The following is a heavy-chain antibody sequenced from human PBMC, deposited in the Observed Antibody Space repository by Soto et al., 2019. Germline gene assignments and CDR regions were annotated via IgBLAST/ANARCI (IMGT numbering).Heavy chain of an antibody. D-gene: IGHD2-2*01. V-gene: IGHV4-38-2*01. CDR1: GYSISSGNY. CDR3: RSSTSCYDESCVDV. CDR2: LYHIGST. Sequence: SESLSLSCAVSGYSISSGNYWAWIRQPPGRGLEWIGSLYHIGSTHYNTSLKSRVTISVDTSKNHFSLELSSVTAADTAIYYCRSSTSCYDESCVDVWGQGTMVTVSS. J-gene: IGHJ6*02.